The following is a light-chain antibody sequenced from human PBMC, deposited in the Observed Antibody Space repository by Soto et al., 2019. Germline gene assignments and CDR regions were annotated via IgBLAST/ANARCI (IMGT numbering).Light chain of an antibody. CDR2: GAS. Sequence: EIVLTQSPATLSLSPGEGATLSCRASQSGFSSYLAWFQQRPGPAPRLLIYGASTRATGIPDRFSGSGSGTDFTLTISRLEPEDFAGYYCHQYGSSPWTLGQGTKVEIK. V-gene: IGKV3-20*01. J-gene: IGKJ1*01. CDR1: QSGFSSY. CDR3: HQYGSSPWT.